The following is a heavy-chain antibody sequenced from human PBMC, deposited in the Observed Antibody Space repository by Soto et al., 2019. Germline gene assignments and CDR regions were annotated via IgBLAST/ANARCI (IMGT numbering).Heavy chain of an antibody. J-gene: IGHJ4*02. Sequence: QITLKEPGPTLVKPTQTLTLTCTFSGFSLTTSQVGVGWIRQPPGKALEWLAHVYWNDDKYYSLSLKSRLTIITDTSKSQVVLTMTNMDPVDTATYYWAHLNTRGYYFDSWGQGALITVSS. D-gene: IGHD2-15*01. V-gene: IGHV2-5*01. CDR3: AHLNTRGYYFDS. CDR1: GFSLTTSQVG. CDR2: VYWNDDK.